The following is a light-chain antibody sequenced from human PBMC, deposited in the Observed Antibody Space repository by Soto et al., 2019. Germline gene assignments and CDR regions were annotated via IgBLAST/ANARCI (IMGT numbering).Light chain of an antibody. CDR3: HQRHSWPRT. J-gene: IGKJ1*01. Sequence: EIVLTQSTATLSSFPGDRVTLSCMASQYINTRLAWYQHRPGQAPRLIIYQTSIRAAGIPARFSASGSGTDCTLTISDVQPEDFALYYCHQRHSWPRTLGQGTKVDIK. V-gene: IGKV3-11*01. CDR1: QYINTR. CDR2: QTS.